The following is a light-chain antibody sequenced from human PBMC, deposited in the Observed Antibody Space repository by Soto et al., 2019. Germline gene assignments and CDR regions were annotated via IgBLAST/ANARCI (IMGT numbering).Light chain of an antibody. Sequence: QSALTQPPSASGSPGQSVTISCTGTSSDVGGYNYVSWYQHHPGKAPKLMIYEVIKRPSGVPDRFSGSKSGNTASLTVSGLQAEDEADYYCSSYAGSNNFVVFGGGTQLTVL. CDR1: SSDVGGYNY. CDR3: SSYAGSNNFVV. CDR2: EVI. V-gene: IGLV2-8*01. J-gene: IGLJ2*01.